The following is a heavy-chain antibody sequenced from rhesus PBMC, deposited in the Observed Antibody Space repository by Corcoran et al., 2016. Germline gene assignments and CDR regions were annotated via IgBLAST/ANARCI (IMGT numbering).Heavy chain of an antibody. CDR2: ISGSSGST. V-gene: IGHV4-65*01. CDR3: ARSYSGSYSVIDY. Sequence: QLQLQESGPGLVKPSETLSVTCAVSGGSIRSSYWSWIRQAPGKWLEWIGYISGSSGSTYYNPSHKSRVTISTDASKNQFSRKLSSVTAADTAVYYCARSYSGSYSVIDYWGQGVLVTVSS. CDR1: GGSIRSSY. J-gene: IGHJ4*01. D-gene: IGHD3-16*01.